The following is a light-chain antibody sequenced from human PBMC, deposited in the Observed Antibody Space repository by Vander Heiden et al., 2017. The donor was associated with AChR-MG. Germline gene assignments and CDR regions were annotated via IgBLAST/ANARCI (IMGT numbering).Light chain of an antibody. CDR2: DNN. J-gene: IGLJ3*02. CDR3: GTWDSSRSAWV. CDR1: SSNIGRNS. Sequence: QSVLTQPPSVSAAPGQKVTIPCSGSSSNIGRNSVSWFQQLPGTAPKLLIYDNNKRPSGIPDRFSGSKSGTSATLGITGLQTGDEVDYYCGTWDSSRSAWVFGGGTKLTVL. V-gene: IGLV1-51*01.